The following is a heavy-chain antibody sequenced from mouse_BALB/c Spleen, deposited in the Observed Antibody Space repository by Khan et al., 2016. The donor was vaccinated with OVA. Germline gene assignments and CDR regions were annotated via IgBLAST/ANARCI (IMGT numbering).Heavy chain of an antibody. V-gene: IGHV3-2*02. J-gene: IGHJ1*01. CDR3: ARDGNWYFDV. CDR2: IRNSGNT. CDR1: GSSIPSDYA. D-gene: IGHD2-1*01. Sequence: EVQLVESGPGLVKPSQSLALTCTVSGSSIPSDYAWNWIRQFPGSKLEWMGYIRNSGNTSYNPSLKSRITITRDTSKKQFFLQLNSVTTEDTATYYCARDGNWYFDVWGAGTTVTVSS.